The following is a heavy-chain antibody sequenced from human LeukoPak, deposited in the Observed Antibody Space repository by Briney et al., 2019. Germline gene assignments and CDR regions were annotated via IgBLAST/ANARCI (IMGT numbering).Heavy chain of an antibody. V-gene: IGHV3-23*01. Sequence: GGSLRLSCAASGFTFSDYYMSWIRQAPGKGLEWVSTISGSGDSTYYADSVKGRFTISRDNSKNTLHLQMNSLRAEDTAVYSCAKGRSGVSSAAINYWGQGTPVTVSS. CDR1: GFTFSDYY. CDR3: AKGRSGVSSAAINY. J-gene: IGHJ4*02. CDR2: ISGSGDST. D-gene: IGHD2-2*01.